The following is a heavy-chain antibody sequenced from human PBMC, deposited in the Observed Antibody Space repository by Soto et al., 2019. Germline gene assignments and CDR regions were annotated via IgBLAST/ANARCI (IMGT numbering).Heavy chain of an antibody. V-gene: IGHV4-59*01. D-gene: IGHD5-12*01. CDR1: GCSISSYY. J-gene: IGHJ4*02. Sequence: SETLSLPCPVSGCSISSYYWSWIRQPPGKGLEWIGYIYYSGSTNYNPSLKSRVTISVDTSKNQFSLKLSSVTAADTAVYYCARTSYSGYGMYYFDYWGQGTLVTVSS. CDR3: ARTSYSGYGMYYFDY. CDR2: IYYSGST.